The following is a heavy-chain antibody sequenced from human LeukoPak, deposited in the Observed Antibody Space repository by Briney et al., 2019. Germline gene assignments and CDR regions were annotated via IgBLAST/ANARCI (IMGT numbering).Heavy chain of an antibody. J-gene: IGHJ4*02. D-gene: IGHD3-10*01. CDR1: GYTFTIYD. CDR3: ARDMVRGVIIPLGY. CDR2: MNPNSGNT. Sequence: ASVKVSCKASGYTFTIYDINWVRQATGQGLEWMGWMNPNSGNTGYAQKFQGRVTMTRNTSISTAYMELSSLRSEDTAVYYCARDMVRGVIIPLGYWGQGTLVTVSS. V-gene: IGHV1-8*01.